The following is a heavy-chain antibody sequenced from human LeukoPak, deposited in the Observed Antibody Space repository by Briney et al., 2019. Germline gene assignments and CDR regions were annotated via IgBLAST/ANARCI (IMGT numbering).Heavy chain of an antibody. V-gene: IGHV4-59*01. CDR1: GGSISTYY. CDR3: ARGGNYWPQWWFDP. CDR2: IYYTGST. D-gene: IGHD1-26*01. Sequence: PSGTLSLTCTVSGGSISTYYWSWIRPPPGKGLEWIGYIYYTGSTSYNPSLKSRVTMSLDASKNQFSLELNSVTPADTAVYYCARGGNYWPQWWFDPWGRGTLVSVSS. J-gene: IGHJ5*02.